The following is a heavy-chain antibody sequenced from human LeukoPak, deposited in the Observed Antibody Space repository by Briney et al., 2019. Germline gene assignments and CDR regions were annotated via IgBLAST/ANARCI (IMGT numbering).Heavy chain of an antibody. CDR1: GYTFTSYD. D-gene: IGHD3-10*01. V-gene: IGHV1-8*01. CDR2: MNPNSGNT. Sequence: ASVRVSRKASGYTFTSYDINWVRQATGQGLEWMGWMNPNSGNTGYAQKFQGRVTMTRNTSISTAYMELSSLRSEDTAVYYCARGLLWFGESFPPWGQGTLVTVSS. J-gene: IGHJ5*02. CDR3: ARGLLWFGESFPP.